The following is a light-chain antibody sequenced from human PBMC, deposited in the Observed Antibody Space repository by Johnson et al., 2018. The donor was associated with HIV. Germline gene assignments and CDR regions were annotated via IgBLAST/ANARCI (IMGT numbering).Light chain of an antibody. CDR1: KSNIGNNY. CDR2: ENN. Sequence: QSVLTQPPSVSAAPGQKVTISCSGTKSNIGNNYVSWYQQFPGTAPKLLIYENNKRSSGIPDRFSGSKSGTSATLGITGLQTGDEADYYCGTWDSSLSGGVFGSGTKVPVL. CDR3: GTWDSSLSGGV. V-gene: IGLV1-51*02. J-gene: IGLJ1*01.